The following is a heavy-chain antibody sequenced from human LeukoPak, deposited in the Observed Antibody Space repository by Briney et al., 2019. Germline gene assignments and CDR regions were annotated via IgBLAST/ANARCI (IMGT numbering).Heavy chain of an antibody. CDR1: GGSISSYY. CDR2: IYYSGST. J-gene: IGHJ3*02. V-gene: IGHV4-59*01. Sequence: SETLSLTCTVSGGSISSYYWSWIRQPPGKGLEWIGYIYYSGSTNYNPSLKSRVTISVDTSKNQFSLKLSSVTAADTAVYYCARVIAAYCGGDCYSGAFDIWGQGTMVTVSS. D-gene: IGHD2-21*02. CDR3: ARVIAAYCGGDCYSGAFDI.